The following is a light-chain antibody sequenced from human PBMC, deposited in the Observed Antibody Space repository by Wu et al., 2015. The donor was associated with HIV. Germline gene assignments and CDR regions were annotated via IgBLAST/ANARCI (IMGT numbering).Light chain of an antibody. CDR3: QQYDGSPTYT. V-gene: IGKV3-20*01. CDR1: QSVTSNS. J-gene: IGKJ2*01. Sequence: EIVLTQSPGTLSLSPGERATLSCRASQSVTSNSLAWYQQKPGQAPRLLMYGASSRATGIPDRFSGSGSGTDFTLTISRLEPEDFAVYYCQQYDGSPTYTFGQGTKLEIK. CDR2: GAS.